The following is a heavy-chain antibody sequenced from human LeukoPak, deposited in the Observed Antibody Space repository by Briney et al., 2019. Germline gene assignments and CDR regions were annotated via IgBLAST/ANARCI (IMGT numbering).Heavy chain of an antibody. V-gene: IGHV3-53*01. D-gene: IGHD3-3*01. J-gene: IGHJ4*02. CDR3: ARGGYYDFWSGYSGDY. Sequence: GGSLRLSCAASGFTVSRNYMSWVRQAPGKGLEWVSVIYSGGSTYYADSVKGRFTISRDNSKNTLYLQMNSLRAEDTAVYYCARGGYYDFWSGYSGDYWGQGTLVTVSS. CDR1: GFTVSRNY. CDR2: IYSGGST.